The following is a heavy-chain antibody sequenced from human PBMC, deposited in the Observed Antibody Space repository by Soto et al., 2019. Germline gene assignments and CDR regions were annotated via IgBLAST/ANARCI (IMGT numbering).Heavy chain of an antibody. CDR1: GYTFTSYA. CDR2: INAGNGNT. CDR3: ARDRMPLYSSSWITNWFDP. D-gene: IGHD6-13*01. V-gene: IGHV1-3*01. J-gene: IGHJ5*02. Sequence: QVQLVQSGAEVKKPGASVKVSCKASGYTFTSYAMHWVRQAPGQRLEWMGWINAGNGNTKYSQKFQGRVTITSDTSASTAYMELSSLRSEDTAVYYCARDRMPLYSSSWITNWFDPWGQGTLVTVSS.